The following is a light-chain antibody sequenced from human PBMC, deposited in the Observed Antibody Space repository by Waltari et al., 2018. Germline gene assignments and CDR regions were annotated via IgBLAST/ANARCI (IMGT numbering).Light chain of an antibody. CDR2: GGF. CDR3: QQYGGSPPYS. CDR1: QSISADH. V-gene: IGKV3-20*01. J-gene: IGKJ2*03. Sequence: EIVLTQSPGTLYLSPGERATLSCRASQSISADHLAWYQQKPGQAPRLLIYGGFSKATGTTDRFSGSGSGTDFTLTISRLEPEDLAVYYCQQYGGSPPYSFGQGTKLEI.